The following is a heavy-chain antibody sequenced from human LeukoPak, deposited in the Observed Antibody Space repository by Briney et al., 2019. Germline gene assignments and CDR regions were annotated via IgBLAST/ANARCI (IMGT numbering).Heavy chain of an antibody. J-gene: IGHJ4*02. CDR1: GYTLTELS. CDR2: FDPEDGET. V-gene: IGHV1-24*01. D-gene: IGHD1-26*01. CDR3: ATDVATTLTGWCFDY. Sequence: ASVKVSCKVSGYTLTELSMHWLRQAPGKGLEWMGGFDPEDGETIYAQKFQGRVTMTEDTSTDTAYMELSSLRSEDTAVYYCATDVATTLTGWCFDYWGQGTLVTVSS.